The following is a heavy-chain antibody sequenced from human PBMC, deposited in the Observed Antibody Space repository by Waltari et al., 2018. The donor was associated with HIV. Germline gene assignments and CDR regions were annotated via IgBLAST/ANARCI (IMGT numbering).Heavy chain of an antibody. CDR3: ATSRSTYYDTGGYFDY. D-gene: IGHD3-22*01. V-gene: IGHV5-51*03. J-gene: IGHJ4*02. CDR1: GYSFTSYW. Sequence: EVQLVQSGAEVKKSGESLKISCKASGYSFTSYWIGWVRQMPGKGLEWMGIIYPVDAGTRYSTSFQGQVTISADKSISTAYLQWSSLKASDTAMYYCATSRSTYYDTGGYFDYWGQGTLVTVSS. CDR2: IYPVDAGT.